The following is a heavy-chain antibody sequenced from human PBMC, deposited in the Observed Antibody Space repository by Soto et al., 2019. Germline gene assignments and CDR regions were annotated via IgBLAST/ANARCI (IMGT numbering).Heavy chain of an antibody. J-gene: IGHJ4*02. CDR2: INPSGGST. CDR3: ATDSYLAVARFDY. Sequence: GASVKVSCKASGYTFTSYYMHWVRQAPGKGLEWMGIINPSGGSTSYAQKFQGRVTMTEDTSTNTAYMELSSLRSEDTAVYYCATDSYLAVARFDYWGQGTLVTVSS. D-gene: IGHD6-19*01. V-gene: IGHV1-46*01. CDR1: GYTFTSYY.